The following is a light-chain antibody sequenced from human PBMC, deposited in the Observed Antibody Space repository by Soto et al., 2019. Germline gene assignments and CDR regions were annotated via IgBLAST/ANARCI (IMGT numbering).Light chain of an antibody. Sequence: SVLTQPPSVSGAPGQRVTISCTGSSANIGAGYDVHWYQHLPGAAPKLLIHGNKNRPSGVPDRFSGSKSGTSASLAITGLQAEDEADYYCQSYDSSLSAVVFGGGTKLTVL. CDR3: QSYDSSLSAVV. CDR2: GNK. V-gene: IGLV1-40*01. CDR1: SANIGAGYD. J-gene: IGLJ2*01.